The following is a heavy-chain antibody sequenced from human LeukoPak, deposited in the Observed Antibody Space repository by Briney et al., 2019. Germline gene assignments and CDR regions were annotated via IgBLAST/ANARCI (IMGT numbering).Heavy chain of an antibody. D-gene: IGHD1-14*01. CDR2: ISYDGSNK. CDR1: GFTFSSYA. Sequence: PGGSLRLSCAASGFTFSSYAMHWVRQAPGKGLEWVAVISYDGSNKYYADSVKGRFTISRDNSKNTLYLQMNSLRAEDTAAYYCARGTMVYFDYWGQGTLVTVSS. V-gene: IGHV3-30-3*01. J-gene: IGHJ4*02. CDR3: ARGTMVYFDY.